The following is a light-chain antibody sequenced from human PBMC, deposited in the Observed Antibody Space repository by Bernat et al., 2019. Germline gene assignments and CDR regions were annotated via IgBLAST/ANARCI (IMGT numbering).Light chain of an antibody. Sequence: DIQMTQSPSSLSASVGDRVTITCRASQSISGYLNWYQHKPGKAPKLLIFAASSLQSGVPSRFSGSGSGTDFTLTISSLQPEDFATYYCQQSYSTPRTFGQGTKLEIK. J-gene: IGKJ2*01. V-gene: IGKV1-39*01. CDR1: QSISGY. CDR2: AAS. CDR3: QQSYSTPRT.